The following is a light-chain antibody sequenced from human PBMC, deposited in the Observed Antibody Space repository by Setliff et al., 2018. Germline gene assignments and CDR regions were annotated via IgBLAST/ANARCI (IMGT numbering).Light chain of an antibody. CDR2: DVT. CDR1: SSDVGGSNH. Sequence: QSALTQPASVSGSPGQSIAISCTGSSSDVGGSNHVSWYQQHPGKAPTLILYDVTKRPSGVSSRFSGFKSGNTASLTISGLQAEDDADYYCCSHTATLNPLVFGTGTKVTVL. V-gene: IGLV2-14*03. J-gene: IGLJ1*01. CDR3: CSHTATLNPLV.